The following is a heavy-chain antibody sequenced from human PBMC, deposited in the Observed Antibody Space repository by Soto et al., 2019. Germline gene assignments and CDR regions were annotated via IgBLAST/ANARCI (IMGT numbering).Heavy chain of an antibody. CDR2: IYYSGST. V-gene: IGHV4-31*03. J-gene: IGHJ6*02. CDR3: ASGGRRSPGMDV. Sequence: QVQLQESGPGLVKPSQTLSLTCTVSGGSISSGGYYWSWIRQHPGKGLEWIGYIYYSGSTYYNPSLRGRVPISVATSKNQFPLKLSSVTAAATPVYYCASGGRRSPGMDVWGRGTTVTVSS. CDR1: GGSISSGGYY. D-gene: IGHD3-10*01.